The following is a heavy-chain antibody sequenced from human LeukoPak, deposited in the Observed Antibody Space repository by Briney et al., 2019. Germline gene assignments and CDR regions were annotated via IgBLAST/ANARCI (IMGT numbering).Heavy chain of an antibody. CDR3: ALSIRRSRYFDL. CDR1: GFTFNSHN. Sequence: GGSLRLSXATSGFTFNSHNMYWVRQPPGKGLEWVSFIQYDGSYEYYADSVKGRFTISRDNSKNTLYLQVSRMKPEDTAIYYCALSIRRSRYFDLWGRGTLVTVSS. CDR2: IQYDGSYE. J-gene: IGHJ2*01. V-gene: IGHV3-30*02.